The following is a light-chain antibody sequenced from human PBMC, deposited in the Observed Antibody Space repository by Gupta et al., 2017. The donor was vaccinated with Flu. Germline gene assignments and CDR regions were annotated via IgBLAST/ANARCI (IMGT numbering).Light chain of an antibody. Sequence: DIQMTQSPSTLSASVGDRVTITCRASQSISSWLAWYQQKPGKAPKLLIYKASSLESGVPSRFSRSGSGTEFTLTISSLQPDDFATYYCQQYNSYPCTFGQGTKMEIK. CDR3: QQYNSYPCT. CDR1: QSISSW. CDR2: KAS. J-gene: IGKJ2*02. V-gene: IGKV1-5*03.